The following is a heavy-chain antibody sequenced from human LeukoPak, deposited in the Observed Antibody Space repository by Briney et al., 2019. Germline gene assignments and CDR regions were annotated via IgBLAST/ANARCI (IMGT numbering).Heavy chain of an antibody. Sequence: GASVKVSCKASGGTFSSYAISWVRQAPGQGLEWMGGIIPIFGTANYAQKFQGRVTITTDESTSTAYMELSSLRSEDTAVYYCARDRHLRSGGSCYDYWGQGTLVTVSS. V-gene: IGHV1-69*05. CDR3: ARDRHLRSGGSCYDY. D-gene: IGHD2-15*01. CDR1: GGTFSSYA. J-gene: IGHJ4*02. CDR2: IIPIFGTA.